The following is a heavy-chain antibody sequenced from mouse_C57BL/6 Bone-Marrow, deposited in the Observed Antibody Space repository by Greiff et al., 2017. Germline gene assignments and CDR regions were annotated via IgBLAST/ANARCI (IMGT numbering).Heavy chain of an antibody. CDR2: ISGGGGNT. J-gene: IGHJ1*03. CDR3: ARHEDYGNFHWYFDV. Sequence: DVQLVESGGGLVKPGGSLKLSCAASGFTFSSYTMSWVRQTPEKRLAWVATISGGGGNTYYPDSVKGRFTISRDNAKNTLYLQMSSLRSEDTALYYCARHEDYGNFHWYFDVWGTGTTVTVSS. D-gene: IGHD2-1*01. V-gene: IGHV5-9*01. CDR1: GFTFSSYT.